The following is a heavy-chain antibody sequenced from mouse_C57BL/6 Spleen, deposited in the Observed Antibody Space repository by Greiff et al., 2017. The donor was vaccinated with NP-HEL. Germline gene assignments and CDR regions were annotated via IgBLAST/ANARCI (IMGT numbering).Heavy chain of an antibody. V-gene: IGHV5-17*01. CDR2: ISSGSSTI. Sequence: EVQLVESGGGLVKPGGSLKLSCAASGFTFSDYGMHWVRQAPEKGLEWVAYISSGSSTIYYADTVKGRFTISRDNAKNTLFLQMTSVRSEDTAMYYCARPPRAVYGNYWYFDVWGTGTTVTVSS. CDR1: GFTFSDYG. D-gene: IGHD2-1*01. J-gene: IGHJ1*03. CDR3: ARPPRAVYGNYWYFDV.